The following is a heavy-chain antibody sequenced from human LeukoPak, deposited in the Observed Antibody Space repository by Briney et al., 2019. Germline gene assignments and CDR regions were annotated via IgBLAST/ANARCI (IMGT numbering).Heavy chain of an antibody. CDR3: ARDPGTMVRGVIITLTPSHVPDY. CDR2: ITGSGDST. D-gene: IGHD3-10*01. Sequence: GGTLRLSCAASGFTFSSYGLSWVRQAPGKGLEWVSGITGSGDSTFYADSVKGRFTISRDNSKNTLYLQMNSLRAEDTAVYYCARDPGTMVRGVIITLTPSHVPDYWGQGTLVTVSS. CDR1: GFTFSSYG. V-gene: IGHV3-23*01. J-gene: IGHJ4*02.